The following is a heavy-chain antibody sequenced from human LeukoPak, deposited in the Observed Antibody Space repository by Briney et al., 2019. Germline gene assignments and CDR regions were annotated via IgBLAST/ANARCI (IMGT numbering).Heavy chain of an antibody. Sequence: GGSLKISCKGSGYSFTSYWIGWVRQMPGKGLEWMGIIYPGDSDTRYSPSFQGQVTISADKSISTAYLQWSSLKASDTAMYYCARRTDIVVVVAATGGDAFDIWGQGTMVTVSS. D-gene: IGHD2-15*01. CDR3: ARRTDIVVVVAATGGDAFDI. J-gene: IGHJ3*02. CDR1: GYSFTSYW. CDR2: IYPGDSDT. V-gene: IGHV5-51*01.